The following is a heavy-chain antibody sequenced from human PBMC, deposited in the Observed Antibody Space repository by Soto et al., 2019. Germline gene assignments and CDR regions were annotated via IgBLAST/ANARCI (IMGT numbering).Heavy chain of an antibody. J-gene: IGHJ4*02. Sequence: QVQLVQSEDEVKKPGASVKVSCEASGYTFINHGISWVRQDPGQGLEWMGWVSGSNGNTKYAQKFQGRVTMTTETSTSTAHMELRNLRSDDTAVYFCARDFYPLAYYFDPWGQGTLVTVSS. CDR1: GYTFINHG. CDR3: ARDFYPLAYYFDP. V-gene: IGHV1-18*04. CDR2: VSGSNGNT.